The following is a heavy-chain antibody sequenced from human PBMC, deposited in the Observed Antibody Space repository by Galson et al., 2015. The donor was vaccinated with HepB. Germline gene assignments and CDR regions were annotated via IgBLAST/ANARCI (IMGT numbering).Heavy chain of an antibody. CDR3: ARHGGGAITGTTLLLLL. CDR2: IDPSDSYT. Sequence: QSGAEVKKPGESLRISCKGSGYSFTSYWISWVRQMPGKGLEWMGRIDPSDSYTNYSPSFQGHVTISADKSISTAYLQWSSLKASDTAMYYCARHGGGAITGTTLLLLLWGQGTLVTVSS. D-gene: IGHD1-7*01. V-gene: IGHV5-10-1*01. CDR1: GYSFTSYW. J-gene: IGHJ4*02.